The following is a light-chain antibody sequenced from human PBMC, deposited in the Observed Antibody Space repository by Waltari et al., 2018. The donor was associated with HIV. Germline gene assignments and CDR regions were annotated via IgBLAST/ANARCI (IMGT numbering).Light chain of an antibody. CDR3: QSYDSSLSGYV. CDR1: SPNIGAGYD. J-gene: IGLJ1*01. CDR2: GNS. V-gene: IGLV1-40*01. Sequence: QSVLTQPPSVSGAPGHRVTISCPGSSPNIGAGYDAHWYQQLPGTASKLLIYGNSNRPSGVPDRFSGSKSGTSASLAITGLQAEDEADYYCQSYDSSLSGYVFGTGTKVTVL.